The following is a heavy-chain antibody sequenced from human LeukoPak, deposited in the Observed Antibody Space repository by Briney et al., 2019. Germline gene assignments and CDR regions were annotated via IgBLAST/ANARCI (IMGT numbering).Heavy chain of an antibody. Sequence: ASVKVSCKASGYTFTSYGISWVRQAPGRGLEWMGWISAYNGSTNYAQKLQGRVTMTTDTSTSTAYMELRSLRSDDTAVYYCARGEGIESSGWTSFDYWGQGTLVTVSS. D-gene: IGHD6-19*01. CDR3: ARGEGIESSGWTSFDY. CDR1: GYTFTSYG. CDR2: ISAYNGST. V-gene: IGHV1-18*01. J-gene: IGHJ4*02.